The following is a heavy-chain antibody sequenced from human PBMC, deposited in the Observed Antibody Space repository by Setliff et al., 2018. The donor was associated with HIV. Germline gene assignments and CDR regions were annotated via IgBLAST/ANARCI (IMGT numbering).Heavy chain of an antibody. CDR3: VLASIVSTARWNH. J-gene: IGHJ5*02. Sequence: ASVKVSCKASGYSFSGYFLHWVRRAPGQGLEWMGWINPNSGATNYAQNFQGRVTMTRDTSISTAYMDLSSLTYDDTAVYYCVLASIVSTARWNHWGRGTLVTV. CDR2: INPNSGAT. V-gene: IGHV1-2*02. CDR1: GYSFSGYF. D-gene: IGHD1-26*01.